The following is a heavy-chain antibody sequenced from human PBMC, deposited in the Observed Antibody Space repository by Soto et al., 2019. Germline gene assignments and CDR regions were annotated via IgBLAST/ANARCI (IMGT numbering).Heavy chain of an antibody. D-gene: IGHD2-15*01. J-gene: IGHJ6*02. V-gene: IGHV4-4*07. Sequence: PSETLSLTCTVSGGSISSYYWSWIRQPAGKGLEWIGRIYTSGSTNYNPSLKSRVTMSVDTSKNQFSLKLSSVTAADTAVYYCARDSGYCSGGSCVSETYYYYGMDVWGQGTTVTVSS. CDR1: GGSISSYY. CDR2: IYTSGST. CDR3: ARDSGYCSGGSCVSETYYYYGMDV.